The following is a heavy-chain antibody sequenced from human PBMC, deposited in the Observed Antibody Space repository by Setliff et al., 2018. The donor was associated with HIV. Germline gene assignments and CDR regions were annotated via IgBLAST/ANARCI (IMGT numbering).Heavy chain of an antibody. CDR3: AKEFEDLSGAY. Sequence: PSETLSLTCSVSGVSVGSGDYYWHWIRQHPEKALEWIGYIFHSGDTYYNPSLKSRISMSVDTSKNQFSLELTSLTAADTATYYCAKEFEDLSGAYWGQGTLVTVSS. J-gene: IGHJ4*02. CDR1: GVSVGSGDYY. V-gene: IGHV4-31*03. CDR2: IFHSGDT. D-gene: IGHD3-10*01.